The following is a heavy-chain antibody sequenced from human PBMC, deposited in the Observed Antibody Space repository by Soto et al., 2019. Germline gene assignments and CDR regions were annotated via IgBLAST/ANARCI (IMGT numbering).Heavy chain of an antibody. Sequence: GGSLRLSCAASGCIFSDYAMTWVRQAPGKGLEWVSGISGSGESIYYADSVEGRFTISRDNSKNTLYPQMNSLRGEDTAVYYCARDRHGSDWYTYYFYTLAVWGQGTTVTVSS. D-gene: IGHD6-13*01. CDR2: ISGSGESI. J-gene: IGHJ6*02. CDR1: GCIFSDYA. V-gene: IGHV3-23*01. CDR3: ARDRHGSDWYTYYFYTLAV.